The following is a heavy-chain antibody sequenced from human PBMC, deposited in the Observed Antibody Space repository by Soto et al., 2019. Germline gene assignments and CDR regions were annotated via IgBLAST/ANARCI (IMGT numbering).Heavy chain of an antibody. CDR3: ARVVVPMELWFSRWFDP. J-gene: IGHJ5*02. CDR2: IYYSGST. V-gene: IGHV4-59*01. D-gene: IGHD5-18*01. Sequence: QVQLQESGPGLVKPSETLSLTCTVSGGSISSYYWSWIRQPPGKGLEWIGYIYYSGSTNYNPSLKSRVTISVDTYKNHFSLKLSSVTAADTAVYYCARVVVPMELWFSRWFDPWGQGTLVTVSS. CDR1: GGSISSYY.